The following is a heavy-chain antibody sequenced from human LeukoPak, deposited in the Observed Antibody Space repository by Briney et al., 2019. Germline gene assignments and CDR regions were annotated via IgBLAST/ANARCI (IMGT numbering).Heavy chain of an antibody. V-gene: IGHV3-21*01. CDR3: ARANLRYFDWPSLTDY. Sequence: GGSLRLSCAASGFTFSSYSMNWVRQAPGKGLEWVSSISSSSSYIYYADSVKGRFTISRDNVKNSLYLQMNSLRAEDTAVYYCARANLRYFDWPSLTDYWGQGTLVTVSS. CDR2: ISSSSSYI. CDR1: GFTFSSYS. J-gene: IGHJ4*02. D-gene: IGHD3-9*01.